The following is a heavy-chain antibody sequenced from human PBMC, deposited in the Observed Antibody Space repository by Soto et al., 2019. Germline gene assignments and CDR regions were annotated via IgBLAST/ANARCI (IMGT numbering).Heavy chain of an antibody. D-gene: IGHD2-21*02. CDR1: GGTVASSHW. J-gene: IGHJ5*02. CDR2: IYHTGDT. V-gene: IGHV4-4*02. Sequence: SETLSLTCGVSGGTVASSHWWSWVRQSPGRGLEWIGNIYHTGDTNFNPSLKSRVTISVDKSNNQFSLKLTSLTAADTAVYFCAREIVTAGGNNYFDPWGHGTLVTVSS. CDR3: AREIVTAGGNNYFDP.